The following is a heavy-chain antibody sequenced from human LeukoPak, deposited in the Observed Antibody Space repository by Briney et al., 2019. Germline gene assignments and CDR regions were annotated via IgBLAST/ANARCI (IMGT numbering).Heavy chain of an antibody. J-gene: IGHJ6*02. D-gene: IGHD2-15*01. V-gene: IGHV1-69*13. CDR2: IIPILGPA. CDR1: GATFSIYA. CDR3: AMGVVVAATPYGMDV. Sequence: SVKVSFTASGATFSIYAISWVRQAPAQGLEWMGGIIPILGPANYAQKFQGRVTITADESTSTAYMELSSVRSEDSAVYYCAMGVVVAATPYGMDVWGQGTTVTVSS.